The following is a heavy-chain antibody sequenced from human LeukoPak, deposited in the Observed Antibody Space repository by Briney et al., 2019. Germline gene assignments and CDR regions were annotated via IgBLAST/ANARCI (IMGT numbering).Heavy chain of an antibody. CDR2: IGTAGDP. CDR3: ARGLRYCSGGSCYNSDAFDI. V-gene: IGHV3-13*05. D-gene: IGHD2-15*01. J-gene: IGHJ3*02. CDR1: GFTFSSYD. Sequence: PGGSLRLSCAASGFTFSSYDMHWVRQATGKGLEWVSAIGTAGDPYYPGSVKGRFTISRENVKNSLYLQMISLRAGDTAVYYCARGLRYCSGGSCYNSDAFDIWGQGTMVTVSS.